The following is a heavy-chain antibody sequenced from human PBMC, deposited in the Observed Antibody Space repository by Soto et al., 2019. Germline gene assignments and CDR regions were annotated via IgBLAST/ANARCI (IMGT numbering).Heavy chain of an antibody. CDR1: GGTFSSYA. CDR3: ARDLWQWELLRAPEHDAFDI. Sequence: ASVKVSCKASGGTFSSYAISWVRQAPGQGLEWMGGIIPIFGTANYAQKFQGRVTITADKSTSTAYMELSSLRSEDTAVYYCARDLWQWELLRAPEHDAFDIWGQGTMVTVSS. J-gene: IGHJ3*02. D-gene: IGHD1-26*01. V-gene: IGHV1-69*06. CDR2: IIPIFGTA.